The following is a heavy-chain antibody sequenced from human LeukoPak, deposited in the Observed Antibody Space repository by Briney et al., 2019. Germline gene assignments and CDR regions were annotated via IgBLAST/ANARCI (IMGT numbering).Heavy chain of an antibody. Sequence: GGSLRLSCAVSGITLSNYGMSWVRQAPGKGLEWVAGISGSGGSTNYADSVKGRFTISRDNAKNSLYLQMNSLRAEDTAVYYCARGRSIAAAFDYWGQGTLVTVSS. CDR2: ISGSGGST. D-gene: IGHD6-6*01. J-gene: IGHJ4*02. CDR3: ARGRSIAAAFDY. CDR1: GITLSNYG. V-gene: IGHV3-23*01.